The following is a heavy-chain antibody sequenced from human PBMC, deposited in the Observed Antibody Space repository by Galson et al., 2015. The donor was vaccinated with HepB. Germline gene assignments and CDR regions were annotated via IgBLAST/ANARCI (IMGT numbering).Heavy chain of an antibody. CDR3: ARRRPGIAVAGTGYWFDP. CDR1: GYTFTGYY. V-gene: IGHV1-2*04. J-gene: IGHJ5*02. Sequence: QSGAEVKKPGESLRTSCKASGYTFTGYYMHWVRQAPGQGLEWMGWINPNSGGTNYAQKFQGWVTMTRDTSISTAYMELSRLRSDDTAVYYCARRRPGIAVAGTGYWFDPWGQGTLVTVSS. CDR2: INPNSGGT. D-gene: IGHD6-19*01.